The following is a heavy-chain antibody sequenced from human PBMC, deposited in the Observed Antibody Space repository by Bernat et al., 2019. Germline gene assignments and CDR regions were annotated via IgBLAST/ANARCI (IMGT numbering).Heavy chain of an antibody. CDR3: AGGGNGAGSDFWSDS. CDR2: IYYSGST. J-gene: IGHJ5*01. Sequence: QVQLQESGPGLVKPSETLSLTCTVSCGSISSYYWSWIRQPPGKGLEWIGYIYYSGSTNYNPSLKSRVTKSVDTSKNKFSLKLGYATAAETGVYYCAGGGNGAGSDFWSDSWGQGTLVTVSS. V-gene: IGHV4-59*08. D-gene: IGHD3-10*01. CDR1: CGSISSYY.